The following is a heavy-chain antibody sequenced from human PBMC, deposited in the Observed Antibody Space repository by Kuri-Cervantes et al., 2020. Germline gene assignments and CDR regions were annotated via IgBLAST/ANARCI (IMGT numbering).Heavy chain of an antibody. V-gene: IGHV1-3*01. CDR1: GYTFTSYA. D-gene: IGHD3-10*01. CDR2: INAGSGNT. CDR3: AYSSGSYWYYYYYMDV. J-gene: IGHJ6*03. Sequence: ASVKVSCKASGYTFTSYAMHWVRQAPGQRLEWMGWINAGSGNTKYSQKFQGRVTITRDTSASTAYMELSSLRSEDTAVYYCAYSSGSYWYYYYYMDVWGKGTTVTVSS.